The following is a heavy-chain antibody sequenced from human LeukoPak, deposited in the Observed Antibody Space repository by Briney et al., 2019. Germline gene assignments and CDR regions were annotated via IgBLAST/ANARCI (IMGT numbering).Heavy chain of an antibody. Sequence: PGGSLRLSCAASGFTFSSYSMNWVRQAPGKGLEWVSAISGSGGSTYYADSVKGRFTISRDNSKNTLYLQMNSLRAEDTAVYYCAIDTPAHGYSYGLGHFDYWGQGTLVTVSS. CDR3: AIDTPAHGYSYGLGHFDY. J-gene: IGHJ4*02. CDR2: ISGSGGST. D-gene: IGHD5-18*01. CDR1: GFTFSSYS. V-gene: IGHV3-23*01.